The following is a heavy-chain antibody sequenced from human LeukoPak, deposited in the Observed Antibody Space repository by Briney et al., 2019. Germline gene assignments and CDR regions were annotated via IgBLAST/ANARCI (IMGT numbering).Heavy chain of an antibody. CDR2: ISYDGSNK. V-gene: IGHV3-30-3*01. D-gene: IGHD6-19*01. Sequence: GGSLRLSCAASGFTFSSYAMHWVRQAPGKGLEWVAVISYDGSNKYYADSVKGRFTISRDNSKNTLYLQMNSLRAEDTAVYYCTTAPYSSGWYASDYWGQGTLVTVSS. CDR1: GFTFSSYA. CDR3: TTAPYSSGWYASDY. J-gene: IGHJ4*02.